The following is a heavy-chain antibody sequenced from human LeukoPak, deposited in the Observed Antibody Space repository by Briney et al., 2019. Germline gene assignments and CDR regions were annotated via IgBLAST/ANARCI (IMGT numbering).Heavy chain of an antibody. J-gene: IGHJ4*02. V-gene: IGHV1-18*01. D-gene: IGHD1-26*01. CDR1: GYTFTSYG. CDR2: ISAHNGNT. CDR3: ARDRFSGSYYPALPSDY. Sequence: WASVKVSCKASGYTFTSYGISWVRQAPGQGLEWMGWISAHNGNTNYAQKLQGRVTMTTDTSTSTAYMELRSLRSDDTAVYYCARDRFSGSYYPALPSDYWGQGTQVTVSS.